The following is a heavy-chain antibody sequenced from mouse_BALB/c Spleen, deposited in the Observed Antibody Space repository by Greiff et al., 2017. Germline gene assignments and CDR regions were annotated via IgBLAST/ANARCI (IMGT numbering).Heavy chain of an antibody. CDR2: ISSGGSYT. J-gene: IGHJ4*01. CDR1: GFTFSSYG. Sequence: EVKVVESGGDLVKPGGSLKLSCAASGFTFSSYGMSWVRQTPDKRLEWVATISSGGSYTYYPDSVKGRFTISRDNAKNTPYLQLSSLKSEDTAMYSCASRGDYDGRDYAMDYWGQGTSVTVSA. D-gene: IGHD1-1*01. CDR3: ASRGDYDGRDYAMDY. V-gene: IGHV5-6*02.